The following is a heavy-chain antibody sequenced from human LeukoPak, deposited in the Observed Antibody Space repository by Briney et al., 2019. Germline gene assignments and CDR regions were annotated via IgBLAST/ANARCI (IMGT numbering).Heavy chain of an antibody. Sequence: GGSLRLSCATSGFTFSSYAINWVRQAPGKGLEWVSVIYSGGSTYYADSVKGRFTISRDNSKNTLYLQMNSLRAEDTAVYYCARAGEEYSSSSGLDYWGQGTLVTVSS. CDR1: GFTFSSYA. CDR2: IYSGGST. CDR3: ARAGEEYSSSSGLDY. J-gene: IGHJ4*02. V-gene: IGHV3-53*01. D-gene: IGHD6-6*01.